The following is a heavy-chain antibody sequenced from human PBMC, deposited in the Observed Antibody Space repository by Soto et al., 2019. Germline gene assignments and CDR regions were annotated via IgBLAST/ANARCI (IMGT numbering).Heavy chain of an antibody. CDR1: GFTFSSYG. J-gene: IGHJ1*01. Sequence: PGGSLRLSCAASGFTFSSYGLHWVRQAPGKGLEWVAVISFDGSDEYYADAVKGRFTISRDHSKNTLYLQMNSLRAVDTAAYYYASRVPHGTYGAPYFQHWGQGTLVTVYS. CDR2: ISFDGSDE. V-gene: IGHV3-30*03. CDR3: ASRVPHGTYGAPYFQH. D-gene: IGHD1-26*01.